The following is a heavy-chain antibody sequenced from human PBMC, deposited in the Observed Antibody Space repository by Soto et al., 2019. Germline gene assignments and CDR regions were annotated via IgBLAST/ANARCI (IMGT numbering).Heavy chain of an antibody. J-gene: IGHJ4*02. D-gene: IGHD6-13*01. CDR1: GFTFSSYG. CDR2: IWYDGSNK. CDR3: AREAPGQQLGYFDY. V-gene: IGHV3-33*01. Sequence: PGGSLRLSCAASGFTFSSYGMHWVHQAPGKGLEWVAVIWYDGSNKYYADSVKGRFTISRDNSKNTLYLQMNSLRAEDTAVYYCAREAPGQQLGYFDYWGQGTLVTVSS.